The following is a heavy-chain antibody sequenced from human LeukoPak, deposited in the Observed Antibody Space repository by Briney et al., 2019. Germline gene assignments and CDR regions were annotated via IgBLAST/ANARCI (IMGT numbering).Heavy chain of an antibody. V-gene: IGHV4-59*01. CDR2: VSYSGSA. Sequence: PSETLSLTCTVSGDSISTYSWSWIRQPPGKGLEWVGYVSYSGSANYNPSLKSRVTMSVDTSKNQFSLKRSSVTAADTAVYYCAGRYCTSTTCYVGAVAGYEFWGQGTLVTVSS. J-gene: IGHJ4*02. CDR3: AGRYCTSTTCYVGAVAGYEF. CDR1: GDSISTYS. D-gene: IGHD2-2*01.